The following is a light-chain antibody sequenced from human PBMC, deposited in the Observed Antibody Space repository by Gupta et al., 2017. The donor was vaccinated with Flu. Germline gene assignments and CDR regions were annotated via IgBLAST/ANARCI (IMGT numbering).Light chain of an antibody. CDR1: ASDVGGYNY. V-gene: IGLV2-8*01. Sequence: SALTQPPPASGFTGRSVPISCTGTASDVGGYNYVSWYQQHPGKAPKLMIYEVSKRPSGVPDRFSGSKSGNTASLTVSGLQAEDEADYYCSSYAGSHVVFGGGTKLTVL. CDR3: SSYAGSHVV. J-gene: IGLJ2*01. CDR2: EVS.